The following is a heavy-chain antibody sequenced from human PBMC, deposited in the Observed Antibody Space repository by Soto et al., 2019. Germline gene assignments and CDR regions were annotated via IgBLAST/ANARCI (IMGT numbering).Heavy chain of an antibody. V-gene: IGHV4-30-4*01. CDR1: GGSISSGDYY. CDR3: VRYLDGCRGDCYYYFDY. CDR2: TYYSGST. D-gene: IGHD2-21*02. J-gene: IGHJ4*02. Sequence: SETLSLTCTVSGGSISSGDYYWSWIRQPPGKGLEWIGYTYYSGSTNYNPSLKSRVTISVDTSKNQFSLKLSSVTAADTAVYYCVRYLDGCRGDCYYYFDYWGQGTLVTVYS.